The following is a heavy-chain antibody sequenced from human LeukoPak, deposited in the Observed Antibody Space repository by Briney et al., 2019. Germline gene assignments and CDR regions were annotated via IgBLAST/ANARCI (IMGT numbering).Heavy chain of an antibody. V-gene: IGHV3-48*04. J-gene: IGHJ4*02. Sequence: EAGGSLRLSCAASGFTFSSYSMNWVRQAPGKGLEWVSYISSSGSTIYYADSVKGRFTISRDNAKNSLYLQMNSLRAEDTAVYYCARDYRYYDFWSGNDYWGQGTLVTVSS. D-gene: IGHD3-3*01. CDR1: GFTFSSYS. CDR3: ARDYRYYDFWSGNDY. CDR2: ISSSGSTI.